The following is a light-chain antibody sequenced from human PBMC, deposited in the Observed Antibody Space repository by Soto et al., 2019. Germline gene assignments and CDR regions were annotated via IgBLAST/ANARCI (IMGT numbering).Light chain of an antibody. Sequence: TQSPSTLSASLGDRVTITCRASQSISDWLAWYQQKPGQAPKLLIYKASSLESGVPSRFSGRGSGTEFTLTISSLQPDDFATYYCQQYNSYWTFGQGTKVDIK. V-gene: IGKV1-5*03. CDR1: QSISDW. CDR3: QQYNSYWT. CDR2: KAS. J-gene: IGKJ1*01.